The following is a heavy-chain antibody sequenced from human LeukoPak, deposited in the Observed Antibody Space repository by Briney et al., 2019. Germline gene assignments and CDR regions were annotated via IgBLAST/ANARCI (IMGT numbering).Heavy chain of an antibody. CDR1: GDTFISYG. CDR3: AREVHTAAAGTMIDY. J-gene: IGHJ4*02. CDR2: ISAYNGNT. V-gene: IGHV1-18*01. D-gene: IGHD6-13*01. Sequence: ASVKVSCKASGDTFISYGISWVRQAPGQGLEWMGRISAYNGNTNYAQKLQGRVTMTTDTSTSTAYMELRSLRSDDTAVYYCAREVHTAAAGTMIDYWGQGTLVTVSS.